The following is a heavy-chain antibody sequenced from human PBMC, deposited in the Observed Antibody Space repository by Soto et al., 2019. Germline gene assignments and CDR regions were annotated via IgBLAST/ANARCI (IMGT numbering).Heavy chain of an antibody. J-gene: IGHJ4*02. CDR3: ATYYYDSSGYYYHFDY. V-gene: IGHV4-34*01. CDR1: GGSFSGYY. D-gene: IGHD3-22*01. Sequence: PSETLSLTCAVYGGSFSGYYWSWIRQPPGKGLEWIGEINHSGSTNYNPSLKSRVTISVDTSKNQFSLKLSSVTAADTAVYYCATYYYDSSGYYYHFDYWGQGALVTVSS. CDR2: INHSGST.